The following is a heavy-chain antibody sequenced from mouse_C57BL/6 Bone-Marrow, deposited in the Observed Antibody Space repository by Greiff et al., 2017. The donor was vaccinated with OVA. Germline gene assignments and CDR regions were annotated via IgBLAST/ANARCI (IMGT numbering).Heavy chain of an antibody. CDR3: ARRYYGRSWYFDV. V-gene: IGHV1-55*01. Sequence: QVQLQQPGAELVKPGASVKMSCKASGYTFTSYWITWVKQRPGQGLEWIGDIYPGSGSTNYNEKFKSKATLTVDTSSSTAYMQLSSLTAEDSAVYYCARRYYGRSWYFDVCDTGTTVTVSS. J-gene: IGHJ1*03. CDR1: GYTFTSYW. CDR2: IYPGSGST. D-gene: IGHD1-1*01.